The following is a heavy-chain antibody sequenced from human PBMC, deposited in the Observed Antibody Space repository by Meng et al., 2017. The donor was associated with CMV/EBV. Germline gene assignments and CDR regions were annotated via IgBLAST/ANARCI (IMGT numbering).Heavy chain of an antibody. V-gene: IGHV3-21*01. D-gene: IGHD2-2*01. J-gene: IGHJ6*02. CDR1: GFTFSSYS. CDR3: ARVNIVVVPAAIDGSSFSYYGMDV. CDR2: ISSSSSYI. Sequence: GESLKISCAASGFTFSSYSMSWVRQAPGKGLEWVSSISSSSSYIYYADSVKGRFTISRDNAKNSLYLQMNSLRAEDTAVYYCARVNIVVVPAAIDGSSFSYYGMDVWGQGTRSPSP.